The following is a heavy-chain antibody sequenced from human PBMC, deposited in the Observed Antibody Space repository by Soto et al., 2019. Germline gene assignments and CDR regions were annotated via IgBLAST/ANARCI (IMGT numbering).Heavy chain of an antibody. CDR3: ASITTPLADYYGMDV. CDR2: INPNSGGT. Sequence: ASVKVSCKASGYTFTGYYMHWVRQAPGQGLEWMGWINPNSGGTNYAQKFQGRVTMTRDTSISTAYMELSRLRSDDTAVYYCASITTPLADYYGMDVWGQGTTVTVSS. CDR1: GYTFTGYY. D-gene: IGHD1-20*01. V-gene: IGHV1-2*02. J-gene: IGHJ6*02.